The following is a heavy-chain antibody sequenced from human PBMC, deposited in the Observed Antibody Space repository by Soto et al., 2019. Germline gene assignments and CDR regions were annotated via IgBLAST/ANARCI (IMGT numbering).Heavy chain of an antibody. CDR3: TTDPGLVGATSHYGMDV. J-gene: IGHJ6*02. CDR1: GFTFSTYD. Sequence: GGSLRLSCAASGFTFSTYDMHWVRQATGKGLEWVSRIKSKTDGGTTDYAAPVKGRFSISRDDSKNTLYLQMNSLKTEDTAVYYCTTDPGLVGATSHYGMDVWGQGTTVTVAS. CDR2: IKSKTDGGTT. V-gene: IGHV3-15*07. D-gene: IGHD1-26*01.